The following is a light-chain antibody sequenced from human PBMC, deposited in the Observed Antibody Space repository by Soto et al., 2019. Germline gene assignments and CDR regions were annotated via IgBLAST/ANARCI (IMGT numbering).Light chain of an antibody. CDR1: ESVGAY. V-gene: IGKV3-11*01. J-gene: IGKJ1*01. CDR3: QQRYDWPWT. Sequence: EILLTQSPATLSLSPGERATLSCRASESVGAYVAWYQHKPGQGPRLLIYDTSDRATGVPARFSGSGSETDFTLTISGLEPEDFAVYNCQQRYDWPWTFGQGTKVEMK. CDR2: DTS.